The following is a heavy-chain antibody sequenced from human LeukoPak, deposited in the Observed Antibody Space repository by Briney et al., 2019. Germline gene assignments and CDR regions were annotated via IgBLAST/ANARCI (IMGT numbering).Heavy chain of an antibody. CDR1: GVPFSGDS. J-gene: IGHJ4*01. CDR3: ASQSSGSSTRAPDF. Sequence: GGSLRLSRVNSGVPFSGDSLNWVRQAPGKGLEWISYISASSRTKYYADSVKGRFHISRDNAKKSLYLQMDNLRGEDTALYYCASQSSGSSTRAPDFWGHGTLVTVPS. V-gene: IGHV3-48*04. D-gene: IGHD1-26*01. CDR2: ISASSRTK.